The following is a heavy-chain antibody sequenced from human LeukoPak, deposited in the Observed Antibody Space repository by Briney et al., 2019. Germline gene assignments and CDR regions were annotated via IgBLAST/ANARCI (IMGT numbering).Heavy chain of an antibody. CDR2: INHSGST. J-gene: IGHJ4*02. Sequence: SETLSLTCAVYGGSFSGYYWSWIRQPPGKGLEWIGEINHSGSTNYNPSLKSRVTISVDTSKNQFSLKLSSVTAADTAVYYCASPNPAYCGGDCYSQIRLLVQFDYWGQGTLVTVSS. CDR3: ASPNPAYCGGDCYSQIRLLVQFDY. V-gene: IGHV4-34*01. D-gene: IGHD2-21*02. CDR1: GGSFSGYY.